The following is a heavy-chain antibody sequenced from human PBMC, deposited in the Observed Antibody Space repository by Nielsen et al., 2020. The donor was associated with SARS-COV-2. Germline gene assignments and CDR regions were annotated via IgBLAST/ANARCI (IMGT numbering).Heavy chain of an antibody. CDR2: ISAYNGNT. CDR3: ARMNREEVRGVIVSWYYYGMDV. V-gene: IGHV1-18*01. J-gene: IGHJ6*02. Sequence: ASVTVSCKASGYTFTSYGISWVRQAPGQGLEWMGWISAYNGNTNYAQKLQGRVTMTTDTSTSTAYMGLRSLRSDDTAVYYCARMNREEVRGVIVSWYYYGMDVWGQGTTVTVSS. CDR1: GYTFTSYG. D-gene: IGHD3-10*01.